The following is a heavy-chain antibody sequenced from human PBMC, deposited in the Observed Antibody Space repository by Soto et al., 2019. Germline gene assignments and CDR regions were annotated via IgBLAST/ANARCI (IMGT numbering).Heavy chain of an antibody. J-gene: IGHJ4*02. V-gene: IGHV3-33*01. Sequence: QVQLVESGGGVVQPGRSLRLSCAASGFTFSSYGMHWVRQAPGKGLEWVAVIWYDGSNKYYADSVKGRFTLSRDNSNNTQYLQMNSLRADDTAVYFFARGGGHRYFYYWVQGTLVTVSS. CDR1: GFTFSSYG. CDR3: ARGGGHRYFYY. D-gene: IGHD2-21*01. CDR2: IWYDGSNK.